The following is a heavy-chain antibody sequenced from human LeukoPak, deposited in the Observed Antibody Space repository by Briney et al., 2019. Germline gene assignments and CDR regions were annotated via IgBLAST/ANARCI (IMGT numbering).Heavy chain of an antibody. CDR1: GYTFTSYD. CDR3: ARDHPAPGVIFDY. Sequence: ASVKVSCKASGYTFTSYDINWVRQATGQGLEWMGWMNPNSGNTGYAQKFQGRDTMTGDSSISTAYMELSSLRSEDTAVYYCARDHPAPGVIFDYWGQGTLVTISS. V-gene: IGHV1-8*01. D-gene: IGHD3-16*02. J-gene: IGHJ4*02. CDR2: MNPNSGNT.